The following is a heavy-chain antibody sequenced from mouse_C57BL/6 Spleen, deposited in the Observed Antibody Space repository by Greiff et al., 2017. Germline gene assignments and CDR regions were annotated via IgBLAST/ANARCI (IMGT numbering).Heavy chain of an antibody. CDR1: GYTFTSYW. CDR3: ARRDYYGSSSFDY. J-gene: IGHJ2*01. V-gene: IGHV1-59*01. CDR2: IDPSDSYT. Sequence: QVQLQQPGAELVRPGTSVKLSCKASGYTFTSYWMHWVKQRPGQGLEWIGVIDPSDSYTNYNQKFKGKATLTVDTSSSTAYMQLSSLTSEDSAVYYCARRDYYGSSSFDYWGQGTTLTVSS. D-gene: IGHD1-1*01.